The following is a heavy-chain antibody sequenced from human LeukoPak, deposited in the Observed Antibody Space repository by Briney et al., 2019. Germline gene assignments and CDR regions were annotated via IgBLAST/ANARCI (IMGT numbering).Heavy chain of an antibody. Sequence: QPGGSLRLSCAASGFTFSSYAMSWVRQAPGKGLEWVSAISGSGGSTYYADSVKGRFTISRDNSKNTLYLQMNSLRAEDTAVYYCAKDVPLGGSYLNWFDPWGQGTLVTVSS. V-gene: IGHV3-23*01. CDR2: ISGSGGST. CDR3: AKDVPLGGSYLNWFDP. J-gene: IGHJ5*02. CDR1: GFTFSSYA. D-gene: IGHD1-26*01.